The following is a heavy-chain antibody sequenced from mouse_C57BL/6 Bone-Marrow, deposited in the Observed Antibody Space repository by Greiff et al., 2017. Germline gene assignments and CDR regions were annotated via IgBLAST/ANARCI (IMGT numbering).Heavy chain of an antibody. D-gene: IGHD2-5*01. CDR1: GYTFTSYW. V-gene: IGHV1-59*01. CDR2: IDPSDSYT. Sequence: QVQLQQPGAELVRPGTSVKLSCKASGYTFTSYWMHWVKQRPGQGLEWIGVIDPSDSYTNYNQKFKGKDTLTVDTSSSTAYMQLSSLTSEDSAVYYCARSFYSNYVYWYFDVWGTGTTVTVSS. CDR3: ARSFYSNYVYWYFDV. J-gene: IGHJ1*03.